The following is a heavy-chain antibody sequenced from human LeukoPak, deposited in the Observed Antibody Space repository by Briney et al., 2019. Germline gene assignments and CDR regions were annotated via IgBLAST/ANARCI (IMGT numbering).Heavy chain of an antibody. CDR2: IYPGDSDT. Sequence: GESLKISCKGSGYSFTSYWIGWVRQMPGKGLEWMGIIYPGDSDTRYSPSFQGQVTISADKSISTAYLQWSSLKASDTAMYYCARSSWGGYYDSSGYPPGLGYWGQGTLVTVSS. CDR3: ARSSWGGYYDSSGYPPGLGY. J-gene: IGHJ4*02. CDR1: GYSFTSYW. D-gene: IGHD3-22*01. V-gene: IGHV5-51*01.